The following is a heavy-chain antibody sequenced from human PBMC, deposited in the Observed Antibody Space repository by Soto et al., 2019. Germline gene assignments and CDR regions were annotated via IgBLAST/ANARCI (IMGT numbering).Heavy chain of an antibody. V-gene: IGHV4-34*01. Sequence: SETLSLTCAVYGGSVSGYYWSWIRQPPGKGLEWIGEINHSGSTNYNPTLKRRVTISVDTSKNQISLKLSSMTAAATAVYYGARGGIVVVPAAFGANWFDPWGQGTLVTVSS. CDR1: GGSVSGYY. CDR2: INHSGST. J-gene: IGHJ5*02. CDR3: ARGGIVVVPAAFGANWFDP. D-gene: IGHD2-2*01.